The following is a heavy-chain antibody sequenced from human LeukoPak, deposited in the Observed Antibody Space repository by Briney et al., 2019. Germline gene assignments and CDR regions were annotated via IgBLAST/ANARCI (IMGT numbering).Heavy chain of an antibody. D-gene: IGHD1-14*01. CDR2: INPSGGST. CDR3: ARSSGRSPNRDYMDV. J-gene: IGHJ6*03. V-gene: IGHV1-46*01. Sequence: ASVKVSCKASGYTFTSYYMHWVRQAPGQGLEWMGIINPSGGSTSYAQKFQGRVTMTRDTSTSTVYMELSSLRPEDTAVYYCARSSGRSPNRDYMDVWGKGTTVTISS. CDR1: GYTFTSYY.